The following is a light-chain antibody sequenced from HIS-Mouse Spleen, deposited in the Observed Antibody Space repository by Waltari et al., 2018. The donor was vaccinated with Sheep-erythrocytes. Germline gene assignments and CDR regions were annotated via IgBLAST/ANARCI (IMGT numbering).Light chain of an antibody. Sequence: HSALTQPPSASGSPGQSVTISCTGTSSDVGGYNYVSWYQQPPGKAPKLMIYEVSKRPSGVPDRFSGSKSGNTASLTVSGLQAEDEADYYCSSYTSSSTWVFGGGTKLTVL. CDR1: SSDVGGYNY. CDR2: EVS. CDR3: SSYTSSSTWV. J-gene: IGLJ3*02. V-gene: IGLV2-8*01.